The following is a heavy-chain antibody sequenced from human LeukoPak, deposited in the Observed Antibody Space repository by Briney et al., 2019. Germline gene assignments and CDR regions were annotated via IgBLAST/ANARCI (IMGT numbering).Heavy chain of an antibody. D-gene: IGHD3-3*01. J-gene: IGHJ4*02. Sequence: GGSLRLSCAASGFTFSSYWMHWVRQAPGKGLVWVSRINSDGSSTSYADSVKGRFTISRDNSKNTLYLQMNSLRAEDTAVYYCAKFDVYDFWSGHFSYFDYWGQGTLVTVSS. CDR2: INSDGSST. CDR1: GFTFSSYW. V-gene: IGHV3-74*01. CDR3: AKFDVYDFWSGHFSYFDY.